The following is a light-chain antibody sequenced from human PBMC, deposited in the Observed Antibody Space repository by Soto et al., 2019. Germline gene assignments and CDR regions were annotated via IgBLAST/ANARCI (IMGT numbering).Light chain of an antibody. V-gene: IGLV2-14*01. CDR3: SSYTSISTYV. CDR2: EVS. CDR1: SSNVGGYNY. J-gene: IGLJ1*01. Sequence: SVLTQPASVSGSPGQSITISSTGNSSNVGGYNYVSWYQQYPGKAPKLMIYEVSNRPSGVSNRFSGSKSGNTASLTISGFQAEDEADYYCSSYTSISTYVFGTGSKVTVL.